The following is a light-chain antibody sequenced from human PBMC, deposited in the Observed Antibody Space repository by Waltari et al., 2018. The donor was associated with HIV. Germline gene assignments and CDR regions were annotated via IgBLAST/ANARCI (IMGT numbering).Light chain of an antibody. CDR1: VLAKNY. CDR3: YSAADNMGV. CDR2: KDN. Sequence: SYELTQPSSMSVSPGQTARITCSGDVLAKNYARWFQQKPGQAPVLLMYKDNERPSGIPERVSGSSSGTTVTLTISGAQVDDEADYYCYSAADNMGVFGGGTKLTVL. J-gene: IGLJ3*02. V-gene: IGLV3-27*01.